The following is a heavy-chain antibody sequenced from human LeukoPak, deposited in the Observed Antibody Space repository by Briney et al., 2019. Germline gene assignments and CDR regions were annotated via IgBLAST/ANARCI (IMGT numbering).Heavy chain of an antibody. D-gene: IGHD3-10*01. CDR2: IRSKANSYAT. Sequence: GGSLRLSCAASGFTFSGSAMHWVRQASGKGLEWVGRIRSKANSYATAYAASVKGRFTISRDDSKNTAYLQMNSLKTEDTAVYYCARDYKSLKSLDYWAQGTLVTVSS. CDR3: ARDYKSLKSLDY. J-gene: IGHJ4*02. CDR1: GFTFSGSA. V-gene: IGHV3-73*01.